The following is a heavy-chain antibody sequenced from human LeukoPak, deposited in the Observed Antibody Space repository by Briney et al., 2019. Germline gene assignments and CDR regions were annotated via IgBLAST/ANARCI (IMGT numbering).Heavy chain of an antibody. D-gene: IGHD3-10*01. J-gene: IGHJ5*02. CDR3: ARDFVGGGLSGSYYWFDP. Sequence: SVKVSCKASGYTFTSYYMHWVRQAPGQGLEWMGGIIPIFGTANYAQKFQGRVTITADESTSTAYMELSSLRSEDTAVYYCARDFVGGGLSGSYYWFDPWGQGTLVTVSS. CDR1: GYTFTSYY. CDR2: IIPIFGTA. V-gene: IGHV1-69*13.